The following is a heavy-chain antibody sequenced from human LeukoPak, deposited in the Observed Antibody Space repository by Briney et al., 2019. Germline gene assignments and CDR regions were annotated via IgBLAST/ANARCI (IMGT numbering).Heavy chain of an antibody. CDR3: ARVRTVVTALVYYFDY. V-gene: IGHV1-8*03. J-gene: IGHJ4*02. CDR1: GYTFTNYD. D-gene: IGHD2-21*02. Sequence: ASVKVSCRASGYTFTNYDISWVRQATGQGFEWLGWMNPNSGDTGYAQDFQGRVTITSDTYTSTAYMELSSLRSEDTAVYYCARVRTVVTALVYYFDYWGQGPLVTVS. CDR2: MNPNSGDT.